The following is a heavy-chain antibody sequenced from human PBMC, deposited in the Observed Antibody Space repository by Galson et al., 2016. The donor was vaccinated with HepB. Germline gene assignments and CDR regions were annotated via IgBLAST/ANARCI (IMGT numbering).Heavy chain of an antibody. V-gene: IGHV3-23*01. D-gene: IGHD3-16*01. J-gene: IGHJ6*03. Sequence: SLRLSCAASGFTFSSFAMSWVRQVAGKGLEWVSLISGSGVSTYYADSAKGRFTISRDNANNTLFLQMNSLTAEDTAIYYCAKAKTRGGFGNYNYMDVWGKGTTVTVSS. CDR1: GFTFSSFA. CDR2: ISGSGVST. CDR3: AKAKTRGGFGNYNYMDV.